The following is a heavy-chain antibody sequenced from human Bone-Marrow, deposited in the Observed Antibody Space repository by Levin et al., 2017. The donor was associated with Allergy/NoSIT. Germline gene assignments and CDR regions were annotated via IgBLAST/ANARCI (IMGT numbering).Heavy chain of an antibody. Sequence: GGSLRLSCAASGFTFDDYAMHWVRQAPGKGLEWVSGISWNSGSIGYADSVKGRFTISRDNAKNSLYLQMNSLRAEDTALYYCAKDADPSGIVVVPAHWGQGTLVTVSS. CDR2: ISWNSGSI. D-gene: IGHD2-2*01. CDR3: AKDADPSGIVVVPAH. J-gene: IGHJ1*01. V-gene: IGHV3-9*01. CDR1: GFTFDDYA.